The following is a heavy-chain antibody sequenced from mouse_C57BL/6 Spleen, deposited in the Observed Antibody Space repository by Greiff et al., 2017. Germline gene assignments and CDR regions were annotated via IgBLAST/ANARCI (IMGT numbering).Heavy chain of an antibody. CDR2: IYPRSGNT. CDR1: GYTFTSYG. D-gene: IGHD2-1*01. CDR3: ARWDYGNYGDY. J-gene: IGHJ3*01. Sequence: QVHVKQSGAELARPGASVKLSCKASGYTFTSYGISWVKQRTGQGLEWIGEIYPRSGNTYYNEKFKGKATLTADKSSSTAYMELRSLTSEDSAVYFCARWDYGNYGDYWGQGTLVTVSA. V-gene: IGHV1-81*01.